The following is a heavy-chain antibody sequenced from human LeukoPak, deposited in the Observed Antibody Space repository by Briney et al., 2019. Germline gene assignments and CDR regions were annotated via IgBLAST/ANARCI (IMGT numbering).Heavy chain of an antibody. J-gene: IGHJ4*02. CDR1: GFTFSSYA. V-gene: IGHV3-23*01. D-gene: IGHD6-19*01. CDR3: AREEGVTVAGRAIFES. Sequence: QSGGSLRLSCAASGFTFSSYAMSWVRQAPGKGLEWVSAISGSGGSTYYADSVKGRFTISRDKSKNTLFLQMNSLRGEDTAIYYCAREEGVTVAGRAIFESWGQGTLVTVSS. CDR2: ISGSGGST.